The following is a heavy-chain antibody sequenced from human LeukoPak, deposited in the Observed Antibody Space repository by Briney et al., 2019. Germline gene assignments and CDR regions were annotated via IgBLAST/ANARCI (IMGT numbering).Heavy chain of an antibody. J-gene: IGHJ4*02. CDR3: AKLYGSGTSYHPLDY. Sequence: GGSLGLSCAASGFTFSSYGMHWVRQAPGKGLEWVAVISYDGSNKYYADSVKGRFTISRDNSKNTLYLQMNSLRAEDTAVYYCAKLYGSGTSYHPLDYWGQGTLVTVSS. CDR1: GFTFSSYG. CDR2: ISYDGSNK. V-gene: IGHV3-30*18. D-gene: IGHD3-10*01.